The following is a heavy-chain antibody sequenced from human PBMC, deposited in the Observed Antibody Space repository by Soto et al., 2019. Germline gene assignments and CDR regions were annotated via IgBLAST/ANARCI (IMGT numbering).Heavy chain of an antibody. J-gene: IGHJ6*02. Sequence: SETLSLTCAVYGGSFSGYYWSWIRQPPGKGLEWIGEINHSGSTNYNPSLKSRVTISVDTSKNQFSLKLNSVTAADTAVYYCARHQGMVRGAGGMDVWGQGTTVTVSS. CDR3: ARHQGMVRGAGGMDV. CDR2: INHSGST. CDR1: GGSFSGYY. V-gene: IGHV4-34*01. D-gene: IGHD3-10*01.